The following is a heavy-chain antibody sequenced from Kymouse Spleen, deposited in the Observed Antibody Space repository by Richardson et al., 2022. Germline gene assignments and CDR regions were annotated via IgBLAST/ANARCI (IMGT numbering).Heavy chain of an antibody. CDR2: IYSCGST. J-gene: IGHJ4*02. Sequence: EVQLVESGGGLIQPGGSLRLSCAASGFTVSSNYMSWVRQAPGKGLEWVSVIYSCGSTYYADSVKGRFTISRDNSKNTLYLQMNSLRAEDTAVYYCARVRYSYGYYFDYWGQGTLVTVSS. V-gene: IGHV3-66*03. D-gene: IGHD5-18,IGHD5-18*01. CDR3: ARVRYSYGYYFDY. CDR1: GFTVSSNY.